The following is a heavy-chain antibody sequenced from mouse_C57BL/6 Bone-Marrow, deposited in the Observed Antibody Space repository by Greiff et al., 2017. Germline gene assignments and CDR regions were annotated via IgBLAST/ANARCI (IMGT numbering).Heavy chain of an antibody. D-gene: IGHD2-3*01. V-gene: IGHV1-42*01. CDR3: AKYDGY. J-gene: IGHJ3*02. CDR2: INPSTGGT. CDR1: GYSFTGYY. Sequence: VQLQQSGPELVKPGASVKISCKASGYSFTGYYMNWVKQSPEKSLEWIGAINPSTGGTTYNQKFKAKATLTVDKSSSTAYMQLKSLTSEDSAVYCCAKYDGYWGQGTLVTVSA.